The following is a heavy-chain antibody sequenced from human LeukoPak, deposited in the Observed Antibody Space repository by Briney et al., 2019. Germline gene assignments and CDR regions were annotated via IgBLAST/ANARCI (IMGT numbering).Heavy chain of an antibody. J-gene: IGHJ5*02. Sequence: ASVKVSCKASGYTFTSYYMHWVRQAPGQGLEWMGRINPNSGGTNYAQKFQGRVTMTRDTSISTAYMELSRLRSDDTGVYYCARQRFTVTSPFDPWGQGTLVTVSS. CDR3: ARQRFTVTSPFDP. V-gene: IGHV1-2*05. CDR2: INPNSGGT. D-gene: IGHD4-11*01. CDR1: GYTFTSYY.